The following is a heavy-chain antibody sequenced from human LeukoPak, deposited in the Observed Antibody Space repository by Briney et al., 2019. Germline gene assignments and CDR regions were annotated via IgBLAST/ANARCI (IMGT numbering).Heavy chain of an antibody. J-gene: IGHJ6*02. V-gene: IGHV3-48*02. CDR3: ARQATSDSYYCCGMDV. CDR1: GFTFGSYN. Sequence: PGGSLRLSCAASGFTFGSYNMNWVRQAPGKGLEWVSYISSSSSTIYYADSVKGRFTISRDNAENSLYLQMNGLRDEDTAVYYCARQATSDSYYCCGMDVWGQGTTVTVSS. CDR2: ISSSSSTI.